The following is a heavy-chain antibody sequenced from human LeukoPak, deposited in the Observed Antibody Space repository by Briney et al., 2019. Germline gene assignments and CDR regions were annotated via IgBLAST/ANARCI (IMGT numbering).Heavy chain of an antibody. CDR1: GYTFTSYD. CDR3: ARVGTGGWYFGY. D-gene: IGHD6-19*01. V-gene: IGHV1-8*01. Sequence: ASVKVSCKASGYTFTSYDFNWVRQATGQRPEWMGWMSPNSGDTGYAQKFQDRVTMTRNTSISTAYMELSSLRSDDTAVYYCARVGTGGWYFGYWGQGTLVTVSS. CDR2: MSPNSGDT. J-gene: IGHJ4*02.